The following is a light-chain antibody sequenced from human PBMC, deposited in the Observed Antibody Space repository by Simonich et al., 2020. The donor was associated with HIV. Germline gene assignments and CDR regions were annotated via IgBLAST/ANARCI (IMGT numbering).Light chain of an antibody. Sequence: QSVLTQPPSVSAAPGQKVTISCSGSGSNIGNNFVSWYQQFPGTAPKLLIYDNNKRPSGIPDRISGSKSGTSATLGITGLQTGDEADYYCGTWDSSLNAWVFGGGTKVTVL. CDR3: GTWDSSLNAWV. CDR2: DNN. J-gene: IGLJ3*02. V-gene: IGLV1-51*01. CDR1: GSNIGNNF.